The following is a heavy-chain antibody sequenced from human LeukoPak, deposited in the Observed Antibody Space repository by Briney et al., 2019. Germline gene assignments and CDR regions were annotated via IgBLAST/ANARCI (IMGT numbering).Heavy chain of an antibody. V-gene: IGHV4-34*01. J-gene: IGHJ4*02. CDR3: ASNGVSIAAAGTPFDY. CDR2: INHSGST. Sequence: SETLSLTCAVYGGSFSGYYWSWIRQPPGKGLEWIGEINHSGSTYYNPSLKSRVTISVDTSKNQFSLKLSSVTAADTAVYYCASNGVSIAAAGTPFDYWGQGTLVTVSS. D-gene: IGHD6-13*01. CDR1: GGSFSGYY.